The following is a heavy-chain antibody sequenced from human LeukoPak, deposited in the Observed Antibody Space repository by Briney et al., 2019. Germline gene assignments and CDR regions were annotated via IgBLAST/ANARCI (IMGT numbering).Heavy chain of an antibody. Sequence: SETLSLTCAVYGGSFSGYYLSWIRQPPGKGLEWIGEISHSGSTNYNPSLKSRVTISVDTSKNQFSPKLSSVTAADTAVYYCARGRRSVDFWSGYYTGRFDYWGQGTLVTVSS. J-gene: IGHJ4*02. CDR2: ISHSGST. CDR3: ARGRRSVDFWSGYYTGRFDY. V-gene: IGHV4-34*01. CDR1: GGSFSGYY. D-gene: IGHD3-3*01.